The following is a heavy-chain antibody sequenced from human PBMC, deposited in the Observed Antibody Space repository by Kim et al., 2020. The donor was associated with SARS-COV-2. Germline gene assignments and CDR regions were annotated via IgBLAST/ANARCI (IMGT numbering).Heavy chain of an antibody. Sequence: ASVKVSCKASGYTFTSYYMHWVRQAPGQGLEWMGIINPSGGSTSYAQKFQGRVTMTRDTSTSTVYMELSSLRSEDTAVYYCARASPELWFGEEGNWFDPWGQGTLVTVSS. J-gene: IGHJ5*02. CDR1: GYTFTSYY. V-gene: IGHV1-46*01. CDR2: INPSGGST. CDR3: ARASPELWFGEEGNWFDP. D-gene: IGHD3-10*01.